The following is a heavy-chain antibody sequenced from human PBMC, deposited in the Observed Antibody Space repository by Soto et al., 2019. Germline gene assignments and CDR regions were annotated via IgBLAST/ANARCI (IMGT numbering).Heavy chain of an antibody. CDR1: GFTFSNFA. CDR2: ISYDGSHK. CDR3: ARDYSYQRAMDV. Sequence: PRLSCAASGFTFSNFAMYWVRQAPGKGLEWATVISYDGSHKYYADSVKGRFTISRDNSKNTLYLQMNNLRAEDSAVYFCARDYSYQRAMDVWGQGTTVTVSS. J-gene: IGHJ6*02. V-gene: IGHV3-30-3*01. D-gene: IGHD2-15*01.